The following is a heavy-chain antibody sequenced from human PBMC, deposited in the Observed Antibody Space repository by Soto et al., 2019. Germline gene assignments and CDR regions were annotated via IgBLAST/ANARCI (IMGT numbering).Heavy chain of an antibody. CDR2: TYYRSEWYN. J-gene: IGHJ4*02. CDR3: ARATPYFDY. Sequence: QVQLQQSSSGLVKSSQTLSLTCAISGDSVSSNSATWNWIRQSPSRGLEWLGRTYYRSEWYNEYAVSVKSRITINADTSRNQFSLQLSSVTPEDTAIYFCARATPYFDYWGQGTLVTVSS. CDR1: GDSVSSNSAT. V-gene: IGHV6-1*01.